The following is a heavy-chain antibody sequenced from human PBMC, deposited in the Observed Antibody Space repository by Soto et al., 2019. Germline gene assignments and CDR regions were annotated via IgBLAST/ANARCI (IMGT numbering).Heavy chain of an antibody. J-gene: IGHJ5*02. CDR3: ARVGRNWFDP. CDR1: GFTFNNYA. CDR2: ITGSGGDT. V-gene: IGHV3-23*01. Sequence: GGSLRLSCAASGFTFNNYAMTWVRQAPGKGLEWVSGITGSGGDTYYADSVKGRFTVSRDNSKNTLYLQMSSLRAEDTAVYYCARVGRNWFDPWGQGTLVTVSS. D-gene: IGHD2-15*01.